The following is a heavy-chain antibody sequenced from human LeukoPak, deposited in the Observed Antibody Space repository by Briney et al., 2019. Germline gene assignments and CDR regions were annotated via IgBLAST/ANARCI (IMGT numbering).Heavy chain of an antibody. Sequence: SETLSLTCTVSGGSISSSDYFWGWIRQPPGKGLEWIGGVKYSGGAYYNPSLKSRVTVSVDTSKSQVSLKLTSVTAADTAVYYCWAIMSTSKLDYWGQGTLVTVSS. J-gene: IGHJ4*02. CDR1: GGSISSSDYF. V-gene: IGHV4-39*01. CDR3: WAIMSTSKLDY. CDR2: VKYSGGA. D-gene: IGHD5/OR15-5a*01.